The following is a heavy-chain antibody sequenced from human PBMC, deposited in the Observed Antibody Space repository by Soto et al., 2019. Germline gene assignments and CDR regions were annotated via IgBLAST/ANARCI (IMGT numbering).Heavy chain of an antibody. J-gene: IGHJ5*02. CDR2: IYWNDDK. V-gene: IGHV2-5*01. D-gene: IGHD3-10*01. Sequence: GSGPTLVNPTQTLTLTCTFSGFSLSTSGVGVGWIRQPPGKALEWLALIYWNDDKRYSPSLKSRLTITKDTSKNQVVLKMTNMDPVDTATYYCAHRSITMVSNWFDPWGQGTLVTVSS. CDR3: AHRSITMVSNWFDP. CDR1: GFSLSTSGVG.